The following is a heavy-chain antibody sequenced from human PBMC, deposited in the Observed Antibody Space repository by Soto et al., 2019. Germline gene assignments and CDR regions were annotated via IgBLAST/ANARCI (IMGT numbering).Heavy chain of an antibody. J-gene: IGHJ6*02. D-gene: IGHD3-10*01. CDR3: ARFRHYYGSGSYYNYYGMDV. Sequence: QVQLVQSGAEVKKPGASVKVSCKASGYTFTSYYMHWVRQAPGQGLEWMGIINPGGGSTSYAQKFPGRVTMTRDTSTSTVYMELSSLRSEDTAVYYCARFRHYYGSGSYYNYYGMDVWGQGTTVTVSS. CDR1: GYTFTSYY. V-gene: IGHV1-46*01. CDR2: INPGGGST.